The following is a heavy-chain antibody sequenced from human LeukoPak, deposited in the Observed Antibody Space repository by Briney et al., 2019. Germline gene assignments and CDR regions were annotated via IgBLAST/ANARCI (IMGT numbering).Heavy chain of an antibody. CDR1: GFTFSSYS. Sequence: GGSLRLSCAASGFTFSSYSMNWVRQAPGKGLEWISYITGTTIYYADSVKGRFTISRDDAKNSLYLQMNSLRAEDTAVYHCAKNYNSGWYYFDYWGQGTLVTVSS. V-gene: IGHV3-48*04. D-gene: IGHD6-19*01. CDR3: AKNYNSGWYYFDY. J-gene: IGHJ4*02. CDR2: ITGTTI.